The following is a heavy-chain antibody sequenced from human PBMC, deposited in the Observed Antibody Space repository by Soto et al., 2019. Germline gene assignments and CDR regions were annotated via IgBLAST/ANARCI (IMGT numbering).Heavy chain of an antibody. CDR2: IIPLVNVA. V-gene: IGHV1-69*01. Sequence: QVQLVQSGPEVKKPGSSVKVSCEASGGTFSNFAVNWVRQAPGQGLEWVGGIIPLVNVAKYAQKLEGRVTLHAADSTISAYMDLSSLSSDDTAVYYGAASGRDVLGYDYKDTEGVDIWGPGTMVTVSS. CDR1: GGTFSNFA. J-gene: IGHJ3*02. CDR3: AASGRDVLGYDYKDTEGVDI. D-gene: IGHD4-4*01.